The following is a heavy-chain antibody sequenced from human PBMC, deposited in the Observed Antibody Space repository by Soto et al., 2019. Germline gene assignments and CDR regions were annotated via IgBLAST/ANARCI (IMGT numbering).Heavy chain of an antibody. CDR2: IIPILGIA. CDR3: ARVWNGSGSYSSVGWFAP. CDR1: GGTFSSYT. D-gene: IGHD3-10*01. Sequence: GATVKVSCKASGGTFSSYTISWVQQAPGQRLEWLGRIIPILGIANYAQKFQGRVTITADKSTSTAYMELSSLRSEDTAVYYCARVWNGSGSYSSVGWFAPWGQGTLVTVSS. J-gene: IGHJ5*02. V-gene: IGHV1-69*02.